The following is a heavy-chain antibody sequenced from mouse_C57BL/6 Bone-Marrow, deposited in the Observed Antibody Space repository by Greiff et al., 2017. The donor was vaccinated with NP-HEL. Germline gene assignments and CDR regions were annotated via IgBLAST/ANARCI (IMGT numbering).Heavy chain of an antibody. D-gene: IGHD2-13*01. V-gene: IGHV5-4*01. CDR2: ISDGGSYT. CDR1: GFTFSSYA. Sequence: EVQGVESGGGLVKPGGSLKLSCAASGFTFSSYAMSWVRQTPEKRLEWVATISDGGSYTYYPDNVKGRFHISRDNAKNNLYLQMSHLKSEDTAMYYCARGSTMVTRGFAYWGQGTLVTVSA. J-gene: IGHJ3*01. CDR3: ARGSTMVTRGFAY.